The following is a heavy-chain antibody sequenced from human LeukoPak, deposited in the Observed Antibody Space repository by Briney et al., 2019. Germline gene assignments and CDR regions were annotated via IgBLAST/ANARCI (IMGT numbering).Heavy chain of an antibody. D-gene: IGHD6-13*01. CDR2: ISSSSSYI. CDR3: ARGIAAAGTLI. Sequence: GSLRLSCAASGFTFSSYSMNWVRQAPGKGLEWVSSISSSSSYIYYADSVKGRFTISRDNAKNSLYLQMNSLRAEDTAVYYCARGIAAAGTLIWGQGTMVTVSS. J-gene: IGHJ3*02. CDR1: GFTFSSYS. V-gene: IGHV3-21*01.